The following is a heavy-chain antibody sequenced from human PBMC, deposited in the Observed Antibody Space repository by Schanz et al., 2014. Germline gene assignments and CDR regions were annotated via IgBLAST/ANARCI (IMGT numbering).Heavy chain of an antibody. D-gene: IGHD6-6*01. Sequence: QLVESGGGLVKPGGSLRLSCAASGFTFSNFGLHWVRQAPGKGLNWVAVISSDGTNKYYADSVQGRFTLSKDFSKDTLYLQLTSLRPEDTAVYYCARLATSKSRLGDAVDIWGQGTMVTVSS. CDR3: ARLATSKSRLGDAVDI. CDR2: ISSDGTNK. J-gene: IGHJ3*02. CDR1: GFTFSNFG. V-gene: IGHV3-30*03.